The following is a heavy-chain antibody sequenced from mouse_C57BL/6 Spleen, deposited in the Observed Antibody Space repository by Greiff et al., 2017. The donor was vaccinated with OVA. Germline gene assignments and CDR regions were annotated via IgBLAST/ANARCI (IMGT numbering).Heavy chain of an antibody. J-gene: IGHJ1*03. CDR1: GYTFTSYG. D-gene: IGHD2-5*01. CDR3: ARGGYSNGWYFDV. CDR2: IYPRSGNT. Sequence: QVHVKQSGAELARPGASVKLSCKASGYTFTSYGISWVKQRTGQGLEWIGEIYPRSGNTYYNEKFKGKATLTADKSSSTAYMELRSLTSEDSAVYFCARGGYSNGWYFDVWGTGTTVTVSS. V-gene: IGHV1-81*01.